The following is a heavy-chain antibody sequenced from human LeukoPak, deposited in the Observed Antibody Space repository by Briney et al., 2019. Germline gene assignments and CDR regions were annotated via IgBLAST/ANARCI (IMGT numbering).Heavy chain of an antibody. CDR3: ARARVVPAALYYYYYYMDV. Sequence: SETLSLTCTVSGGSISSYYWSWIRQPPGKGLEWIGYIYYSGSTNYNPSLKSRVTISVDTSKNQFSLKLSSVTAADTAVYYCARARVVPAALYYYYYYMDVWGKGTTVTVSS. CDR1: GGSISSYY. D-gene: IGHD2-2*01. J-gene: IGHJ6*03. V-gene: IGHV4-59*01. CDR2: IYYSGST.